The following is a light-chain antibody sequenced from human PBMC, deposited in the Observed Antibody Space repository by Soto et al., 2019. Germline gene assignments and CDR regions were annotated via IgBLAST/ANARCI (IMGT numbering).Light chain of an antibody. CDR1: HDITKY. J-gene: IGKJ3*01. V-gene: IGKV1-33*01. Sequence: DIQMIQSPSSLSASVGERVTITCQASHDITKYLNWYQQKPGQAPKLLFYDASNLETGVPSRFSGSGSGTDFTFTISSLQPEDFATYYCQQYDNLLFTFGPGTKVDVK. CDR3: QQYDNLLFT. CDR2: DAS.